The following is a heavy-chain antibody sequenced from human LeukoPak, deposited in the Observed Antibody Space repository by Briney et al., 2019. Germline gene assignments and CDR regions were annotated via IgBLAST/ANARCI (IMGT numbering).Heavy chain of an antibody. CDR3: ARGYCSSTSCYGYYYYGMDV. CDR2: ISGRGGST. Sequence: PGGSLRLSCAASGFTFSSYAMSWVRQAPGKGLEWVSGISGRGGSTYYADSVKGRFTISRDNAKNSLYLQMNSLRAEDTAVYYCARGYCSSTSCYGYYYYGMDVWGQGTTVTVSS. D-gene: IGHD2-2*01. J-gene: IGHJ6*02. V-gene: IGHV3-23*01. CDR1: GFTFSSYA.